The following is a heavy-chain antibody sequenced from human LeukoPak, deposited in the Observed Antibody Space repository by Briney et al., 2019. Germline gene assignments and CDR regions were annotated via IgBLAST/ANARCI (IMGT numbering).Heavy chain of an antibody. J-gene: IGHJ4*02. CDR2: ILSDGGKS. V-gene: IGHV3-33*01. CDR1: GFTFSAYG. Sequence: GGALRLSCAASGFTFSAYGMHWVRQAPGKGREWVAVILSDGGKSYNSDSVKGRFTSSRDNYKNTLYLQMNSLRADDTAVYYCATDSIGPATDFDYWGQGTLVTVSS. D-gene: IGHD2-2*01. CDR3: ATDSIGPATDFDY.